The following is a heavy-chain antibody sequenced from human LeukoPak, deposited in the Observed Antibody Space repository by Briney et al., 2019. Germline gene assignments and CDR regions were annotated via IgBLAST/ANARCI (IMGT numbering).Heavy chain of an antibody. V-gene: IGHV3-7*04. Sequence: GGSLRLSCAASGFTFSIYWMSWVRQAPGKGLEWVASIKRGGSEKYYVDSVKGRFTISRDNVKNSLYLQMNSPRAEDTAVYYCAREYIGSSDFDYWGQGTLVTVSS. CDR3: AREYIGSSDFDY. CDR2: IKRGGSEK. CDR1: GFTFSIYW. J-gene: IGHJ4*02. D-gene: IGHD1-26*01.